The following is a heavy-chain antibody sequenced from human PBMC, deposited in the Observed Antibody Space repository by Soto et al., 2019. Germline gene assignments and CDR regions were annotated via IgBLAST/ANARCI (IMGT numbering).Heavy chain of an antibody. Sequence: ASVKVSCQASGYTFTSYAMHWVRQAPGQRLEWMGWINAGNGNTKYSQKFQGGVTITRDTSASTAYMELSSLRSEDTAVYYCARDSRIAVAGQYWYFDFWGRGTLVTVSS. V-gene: IGHV1-3*01. CDR2: INAGNGNT. CDR3: ARDSRIAVAGQYWYFDF. D-gene: IGHD6-19*01. J-gene: IGHJ2*01. CDR1: GYTFTSYA.